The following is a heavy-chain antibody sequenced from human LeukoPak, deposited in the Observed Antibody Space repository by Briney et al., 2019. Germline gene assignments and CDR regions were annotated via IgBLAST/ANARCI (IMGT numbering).Heavy chain of an antibody. Sequence: SVKVSCKASVGTLSIYAISWVRQAPGQGLEWVGGIIPIFGTANYAQKFQGRVTITADESTSTFYMEVSSLRSEDTAVYYCARDPPDPWGQGTLVTVSS. V-gene: IGHV1-69*13. CDR1: VGTLSIYA. J-gene: IGHJ5*02. CDR3: ARDPPDP. CDR2: IIPIFGTA.